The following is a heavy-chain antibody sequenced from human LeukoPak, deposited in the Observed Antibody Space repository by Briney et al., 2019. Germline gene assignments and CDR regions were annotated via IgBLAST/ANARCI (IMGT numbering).Heavy chain of an antibody. CDR1: GFTFSSYW. CDR3: AKDMGEMATPGSYFDY. Sequence: GGSLRLSCAVSGFTFSSYWMHWVRQAPGKGLVWVSRINSDGSSTSYADSVKGRFTISRDNAKNSLYLQMNSLRAEDMALYYCAKDMGEMATPGSYFDYWGQGTLVTVSS. D-gene: IGHD5-24*01. CDR2: INSDGSST. V-gene: IGHV3-74*01. J-gene: IGHJ4*02.